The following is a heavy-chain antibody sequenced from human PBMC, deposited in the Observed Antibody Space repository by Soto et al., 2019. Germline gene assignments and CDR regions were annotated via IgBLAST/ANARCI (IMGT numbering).Heavy chain of an antibody. CDR2: IKNKIDRGTT. CDR3: TTDPGSGDNVRG. V-gene: IGHV3-15*01. J-gene: IGHJ4*02. D-gene: IGHD3-16*01. CDR1: GFTFSNAW. Sequence: EVQLVESGGGLVKPGGSLRLSCAATGFTFSNAWMSWVAQAPGRGLGWVGRIKNKIDRGTTDYAEPVKGRFIISRDDSENTLYLQMNSLKTEDTAVYYCTTDPGSGDNVRGWGQGTLVTVSS.